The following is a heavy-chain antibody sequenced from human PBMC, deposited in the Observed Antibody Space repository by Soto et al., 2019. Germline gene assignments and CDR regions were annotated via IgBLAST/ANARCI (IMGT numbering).Heavy chain of an antibody. V-gene: IGHV3-21*01. CDR2: ISSSSSYI. CDR3: ARVCRAYYYGSGSYLSGMDV. CDR1: GFTFCSYS. J-gene: IGHJ6*02. Sequence: GESLRLSCAASGFTFCSYSMNWVRQAPGKGLEWVSSISSSSSYIYYADSVKGRFTISRDNAKNSLYLQMNSLRAEDTAVYYCARVCRAYYYGSGSYLSGMDVWGQGTTVTVSS. D-gene: IGHD3-10*01.